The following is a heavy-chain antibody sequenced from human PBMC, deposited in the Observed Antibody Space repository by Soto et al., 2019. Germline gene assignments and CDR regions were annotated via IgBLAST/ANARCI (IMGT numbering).Heavy chain of an antibody. D-gene: IGHD3-16*01. CDR3: AKDADGANYDYVWGSCFDI. J-gene: IGHJ3*02. CDR2: ISGSGGST. CDR1: GFTFSSYA. Sequence: EVQLLESGGGLVQPGGSLRLSCAASGFTFSSYAMSWVRQAPGKGLELVSAISGSGGSTYYADSVKGRFTISRDNSKNTLYLQMTSLRAEDAAVYYCAKDADGANYDYVWGSCFDIWGQGTMVTVSS. V-gene: IGHV3-23*01.